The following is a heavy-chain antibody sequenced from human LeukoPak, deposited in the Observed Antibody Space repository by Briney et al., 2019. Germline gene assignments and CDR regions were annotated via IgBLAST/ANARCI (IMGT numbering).Heavy chain of an antibody. V-gene: IGHV3-48*01. Sequence: GGSLRLSCAASGFSFSSYSMNWVRQAPGKGLEWVAYISSSSAIYYADSVEGRFTISRDNARTSLYLQMNSLRAEDTAVYYCAVDYGMDVWGQGTTVTVSS. CDR2: ISSSSAI. J-gene: IGHJ6*02. CDR3: AVDYGMDV. CDR1: GFSFSSYS.